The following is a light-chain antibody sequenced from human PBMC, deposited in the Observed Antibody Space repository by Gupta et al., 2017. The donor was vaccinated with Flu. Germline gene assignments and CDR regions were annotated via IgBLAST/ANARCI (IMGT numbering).Light chain of an antibody. Sequence: QSALTQPPSASGSPGQSVTISCTGTSSDVGGYNYVSWYQQHPGKAPRVLSHEVSERPSGVPDRFSGSKSGTTASLTVSGLQAEDEADYYCSSYAGANGVLFGGGTKLTVL. CDR1: SSDVGGYNY. V-gene: IGLV2-8*01. CDR2: EVS. CDR3: SSYAGANGVL. J-gene: IGLJ2*01.